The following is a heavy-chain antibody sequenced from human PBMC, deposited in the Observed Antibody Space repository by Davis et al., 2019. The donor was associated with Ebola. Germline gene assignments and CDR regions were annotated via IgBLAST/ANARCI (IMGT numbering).Heavy chain of an antibody. V-gene: IGHV3-23*01. J-gene: IGHJ3*01. CDR1: GFTFGSYA. Sequence: GESLKISCAASGFTFGSYAMDWVRQSPGKGLEWVSAITGGSTYTYYADSVKGRFTISRDNSKDTLYLQVDSLRAEDTAVYYCVRDDEARPNACDLWGQGTVVTVSS. CDR2: ITGGSTYT. CDR3: VRDDEARPNACDL.